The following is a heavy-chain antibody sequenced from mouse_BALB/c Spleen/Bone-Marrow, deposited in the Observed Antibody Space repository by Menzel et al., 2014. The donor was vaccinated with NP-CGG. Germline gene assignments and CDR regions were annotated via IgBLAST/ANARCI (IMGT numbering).Heavy chain of an antibody. V-gene: IGHV1-9*01. CDR2: ILPGSGST. Sequence: QVQLKQSGAELMKPGASVKISCKATGYTFSSYWIEWVKQRPGHGLGWIGEILPGSGSTNYDEKFKGKATFTADTSSNTAYMQLSSLTSEDSAVYYCAREDGLWYFDVWGAGTTVTVSS. J-gene: IGHJ1*01. CDR3: AREDGLWYFDV. CDR1: GYTFSSYW. D-gene: IGHD1-1*01.